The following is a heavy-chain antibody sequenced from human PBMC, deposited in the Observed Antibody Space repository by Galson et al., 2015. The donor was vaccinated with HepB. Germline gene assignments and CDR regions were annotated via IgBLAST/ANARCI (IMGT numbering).Heavy chain of an antibody. D-gene: IGHD5-18*01. V-gene: IGHV3-74*01. Sequence: SLRLSCAASGFTFSSYWMHWVRQAPGKGLVWVSRINSDGSSTSYADSVKGRFTISRDNAKNTLYLQMNSLRAEYTAVYYCARDVGVMTIMDVWGKGTTLHTPTVRVFWGQGTLVTVSS. CDR2: INSDGSST. CDR1: GFTFSSYW. CDR3: ARDVGVMTIMDVWGKGTTLHTPTVRVF. J-gene: IGHJ4*02.